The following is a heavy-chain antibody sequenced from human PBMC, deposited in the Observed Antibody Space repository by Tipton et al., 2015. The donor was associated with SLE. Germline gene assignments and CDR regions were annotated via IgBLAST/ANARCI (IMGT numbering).Heavy chain of an antibody. CDR3: ARGWLQPSGAFDI. CDR1: GYSISSGYY. J-gene: IGHJ3*02. Sequence: TLSLTCAVSGYSISSGYYWGWIRQPPGKGLEWIGSIYHSGSPYYNPSLKSRVTISVDTSKNQFSLKLSSVTAADTAVYYCARGWLQPSGAFDIWGQGTMVTVSS. D-gene: IGHD5-24*01. V-gene: IGHV4-38-2*01. CDR2: IYHSGSP.